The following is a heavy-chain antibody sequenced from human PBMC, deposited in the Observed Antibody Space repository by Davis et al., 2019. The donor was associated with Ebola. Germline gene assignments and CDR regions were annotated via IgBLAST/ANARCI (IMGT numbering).Heavy chain of an antibody. CDR2: IRSKANSYAT. CDR3: TVGVMTTVTTGDY. Sequence: GGSLRLSCAVSGFTFSGPAMHWVRQASGKGLEWVGRIRSKANSYATAYAASVKGRFTISRDDSKNTAYLQMNSLKTEDTAVYYCTVGVMTTVTTGDYWGQGTLVTVSS. CDR1: GFTFSGPA. D-gene: IGHD4-17*01. J-gene: IGHJ4*02. V-gene: IGHV3-73*01.